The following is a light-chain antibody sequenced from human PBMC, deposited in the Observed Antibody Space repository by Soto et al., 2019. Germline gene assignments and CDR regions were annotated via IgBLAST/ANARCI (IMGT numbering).Light chain of an antibody. J-gene: IGKJ2*01. CDR3: QQYNSYSYT. V-gene: IGKV1-5*03. Sequence: DIQMTQSPSTLSASVGDRVTITCRASQSISSWLAWYQRKPGKAPKLLIYKASSLESGVPSRFSGSGSGTEFTLTISSLQSDDFATYYCQQYNSYSYTFGQGTKLEI. CDR1: QSISSW. CDR2: KAS.